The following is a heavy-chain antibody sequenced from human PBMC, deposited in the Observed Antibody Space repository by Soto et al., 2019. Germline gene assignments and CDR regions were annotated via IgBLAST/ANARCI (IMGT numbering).Heavy chain of an antibody. V-gene: IGHV2-5*02. D-gene: IGHD1-26*01. CDR2: IYWDDSK. CDR1: GFSLTTDRVG. Sequence: QITLKESGPTLVKPTQTLTLTCTFSGFSLTTDRVGVGWIRQPPGEALEWLAVIYWDDSKNYRPSLESRLTITKDTSKNQVALTMTHMDSLDTATYYCAHAYGGRSLYWGQGTLVTVSS. J-gene: IGHJ4*02. CDR3: AHAYGGRSLY.